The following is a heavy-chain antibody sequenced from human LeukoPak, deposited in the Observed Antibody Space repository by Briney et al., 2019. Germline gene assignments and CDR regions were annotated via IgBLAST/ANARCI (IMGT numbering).Heavy chain of an antibody. CDR2: IIPIFGTA. J-gene: IGHJ6*02. V-gene: IGHV1-69*13. D-gene: IGHD5-18*01. CDR3: ARTGIQPFYGMDV. Sequence: GAPVKVSCKASGGTFSSYAISWVRQAPGQGLEWMGGIIPIFGTANYAQKFQGRVTITADESTSTAYMELSSLRSEDTAVCYCARTGIQPFYGMDVWGQGTTVTVSS. CDR1: GGTFSSYA.